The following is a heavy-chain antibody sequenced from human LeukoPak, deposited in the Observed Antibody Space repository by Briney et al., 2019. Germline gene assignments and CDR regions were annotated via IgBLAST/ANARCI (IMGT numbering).Heavy chain of an antibody. CDR2: IYFSGST. J-gene: IGHJ3*02. CDR1: GGSISSYY. D-gene: IGHD5-12*01. V-gene: IGHV4-59*01. Sequence: SETLSLTCTVSGGSISSYYWSWIRQPPGKGLEWIGYIYFSGSTDYNPSLKSRVTISVDTSKNQFSLKLSSVTAADTAVYYCARVYGAGYDFRGAFDIWGQGTMVTVSS. CDR3: ARVYGAGYDFRGAFDI.